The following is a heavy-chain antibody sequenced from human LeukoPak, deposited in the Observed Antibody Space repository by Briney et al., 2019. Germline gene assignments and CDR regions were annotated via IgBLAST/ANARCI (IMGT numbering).Heavy chain of an antibody. CDR2: INWNGVST. V-gene: IGHV3-20*04. Sequence: GGSLRLSCAASGFTFDEYGMSWVRQAPGKGLEWVSGINWNGVSTGYADSVKGRFTISRDNAKNSLYLQMNSLRAEDTALYYCARAPTTGYYYYYYMDVWGKGAAVTVSS. CDR3: ARAPTTGYYYYYYMDV. D-gene: IGHD1-1*01. CDR1: GFTFDEYG. J-gene: IGHJ6*03.